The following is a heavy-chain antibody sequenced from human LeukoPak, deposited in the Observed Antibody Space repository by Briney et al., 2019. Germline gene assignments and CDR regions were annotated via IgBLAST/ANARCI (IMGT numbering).Heavy chain of an antibody. J-gene: IGHJ4*02. CDR2: IRSDASYR. CDR3: ADLGYSD. Sequence: GGSLRLSCTASGFTFTHSWMSRVRLAPGKGLEWVATIRSDASYRHYADSVRGRFTISRDNAKSSLYLEMNTLRVDDTAVYYCADLGYSDCGQGTLVTVSS. CDR1: GFTFTHSW. V-gene: IGHV3-7*01. D-gene: IGHD5-18*01.